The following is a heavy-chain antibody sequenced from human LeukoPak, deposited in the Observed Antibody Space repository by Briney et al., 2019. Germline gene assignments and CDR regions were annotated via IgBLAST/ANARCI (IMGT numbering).Heavy chain of an antibody. CDR3: AKDPYRVIVATGNYLDP. D-gene: IGHD2-21*01. CDR1: GFTFSNYG. J-gene: IGHJ5*02. Sequence: GGSLRLSCATSGFTFSNYGMHWVRQAPGKGLEWVAVISNDGSNIQYADSAKGRFTISRDNSKNTVYLQMNSLRSEDAAVYYCAKDPYRVIVATGNYLDPWGQGTLVTVSS. V-gene: IGHV3-30*18. CDR2: ISNDGSNI.